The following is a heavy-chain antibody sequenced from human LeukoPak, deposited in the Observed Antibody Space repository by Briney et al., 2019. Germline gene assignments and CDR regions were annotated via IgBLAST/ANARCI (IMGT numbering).Heavy chain of an antibody. CDR1: GFTFSSYS. V-gene: IGHV3-21*01. J-gene: IGHJ4*02. CDR3: ARSFLSIAAAATDY. CDR2: ISSSSSYI. D-gene: IGHD6-13*01. Sequence: GGSLRLSCAASGFTFSSYSMNWVRQAPGKGLEWVSSISSSSSYIYYADSVKGRFTISRDNAKNSLYLQMNSLRAEDTAVYYCARSFLSIAAAATDYWGQGTLVTVAS.